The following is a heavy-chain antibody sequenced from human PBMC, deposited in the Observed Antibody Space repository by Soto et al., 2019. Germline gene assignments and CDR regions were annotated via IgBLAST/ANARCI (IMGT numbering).Heavy chain of an antibody. D-gene: IGHD2-2*01. CDR2: ISGTGLST. CDR1: GFNFSNFA. J-gene: IGHJ4*02. V-gene: IGHV3-23*01. Sequence: GGSLRLSCAASGFNFSNFAMTWVRQAPGQGLEWVSSISGTGLSTYYADSVKGRFTISRGNSENTLYLEMNSLGAVDTAVYYCAKAYCRSTSCSRGYFDYWGQGTLVTVSS. CDR3: AKAYCRSTSCSRGYFDY.